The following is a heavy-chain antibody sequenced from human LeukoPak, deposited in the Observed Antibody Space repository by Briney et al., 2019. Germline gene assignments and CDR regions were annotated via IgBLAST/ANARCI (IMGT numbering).Heavy chain of an antibody. J-gene: IGHJ4*02. CDR3: AKAPEVVVSTSEY. Sequence: GGSLRLSCAASGFTFSSFAMSWVRQTPRKGLEWVSTIGNTGTNTYYADSVRGRFTISRDNSRNTLFLQMNSLRAEDTAVYYCAKAPEVVVSTSEYWGQGTLVTVSS. CDR1: GFTFSSFA. D-gene: IGHD3-22*01. V-gene: IGHV3-23*01. CDR2: IGNTGTNT.